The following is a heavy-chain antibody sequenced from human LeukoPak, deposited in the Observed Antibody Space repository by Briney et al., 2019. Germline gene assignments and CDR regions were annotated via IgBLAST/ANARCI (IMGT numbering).Heavy chain of an antibody. CDR3: ARGSITFGGVIDYFDY. CDR2: ISYDGSNK. V-gene: IGHV3-30*04. D-gene: IGHD3-16*02. CDR1: GFTFSSYA. Sequence: PGGSLRLSCAASGFTFSSYAMPWVRQAPAKGLEGVAVISYDGSNKYYEDSVKGRFTISRDNSKNTLYLQMNSLRAEGTAVYYCARGSITFGGVIDYFDYWGQGTLVTVSS. J-gene: IGHJ4*02.